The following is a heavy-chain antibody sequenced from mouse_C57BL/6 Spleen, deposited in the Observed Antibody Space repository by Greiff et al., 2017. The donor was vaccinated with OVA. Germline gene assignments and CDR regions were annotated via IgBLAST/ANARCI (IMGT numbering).Heavy chain of an antibody. D-gene: IGHD2-1*01. V-gene: IGHV1-22*01. J-gene: IGHJ3*01. CDR3: ANLLYGWFAY. CDR2: INPNNGGT. CDR1: GYTFTDYN. Sequence: EVKLQQSGPELVKPGASVKMSCKASGYTFTDYNMHWVKQSHGKSLEWIGYINPNNGGTSYNPKFKGKATLTVNKSSSIAYMELRSLTSEDSAVYYCANLLYGWFAYWGQGTLVTVSA.